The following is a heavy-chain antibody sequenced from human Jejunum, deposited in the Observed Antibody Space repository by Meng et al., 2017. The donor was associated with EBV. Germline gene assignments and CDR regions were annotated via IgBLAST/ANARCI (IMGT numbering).Heavy chain of an antibody. D-gene: IGHD3-16*01. Sequence: QVQLQESGQGLVKPSGTLSLTCGVSGDSIISTDTWWSWVRQPPGKGLEWIGEIFHAGNTNYNPSLKSQVTMSVDTSKNQFSLNLSSVTAADSAVYYCARGSHYTWDVWGQGTLVTVSS. CDR3: ARGSHYTWDV. CDR1: GDSIISTDTW. J-gene: IGHJ4*02. V-gene: IGHV4-4*02. CDR2: IFHAGNT.